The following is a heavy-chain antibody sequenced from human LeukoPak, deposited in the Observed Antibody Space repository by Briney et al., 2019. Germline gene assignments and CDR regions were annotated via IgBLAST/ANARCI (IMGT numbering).Heavy chain of an antibody. V-gene: IGHV3-30-3*01. CDR2: ISYDGSNK. D-gene: IGHD3-10*01. J-gene: IGHJ4*02. CDR1: GFTFSSYA. CDR3: ARDPNGSGMWPIDY. Sequence: PGGSLRLSCAASGFTFSSYAMHWVRQAPGKGLEWVAVISYDGSNKYYADSVKGRFTISRDNSKNTLYLQMNSLRAEDTAVYYCARDPNGSGMWPIDYWGQGTLVTVSS.